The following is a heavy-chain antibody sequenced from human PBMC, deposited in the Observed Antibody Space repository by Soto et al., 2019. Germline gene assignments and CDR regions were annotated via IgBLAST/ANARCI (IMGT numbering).Heavy chain of an antibody. V-gene: IGHV1-18*04. J-gene: IGHJ2*01. Sequence: QVQLVQSGAEVKKPGASVKVSCKASGYTFTSYGISWVRQAPGQGLEWMGWISAYNGNTNYAQKLQGRVTMTTDTSPSTAYMELRSLRSDDTAVYYCARFRDYGDYTNYWYFDLWGRGTLVTVSS. CDR1: GYTFTSYG. D-gene: IGHD4-17*01. CDR2: ISAYNGNT. CDR3: ARFRDYGDYTNYWYFDL.